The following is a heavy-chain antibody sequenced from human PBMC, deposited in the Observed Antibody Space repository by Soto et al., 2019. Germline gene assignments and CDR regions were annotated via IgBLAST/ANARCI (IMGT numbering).Heavy chain of an antibody. CDR3: AKDCGRMVRGVIPYYYYGMDV. CDR2: ISGSGGST. J-gene: IGHJ6*02. CDR1: GFTFSSYA. V-gene: IGHV3-23*01. D-gene: IGHD3-10*01. Sequence: GGSLRLCCAASGFTFSSYAMSWVRQAPGKGLEWVSAISGSGGSTYYADSVKGRFTISRDNSKNTLYLQMNSLRAEDTAVYYCAKDCGRMVRGVIPYYYYGMDVWGQGTTVTVSS.